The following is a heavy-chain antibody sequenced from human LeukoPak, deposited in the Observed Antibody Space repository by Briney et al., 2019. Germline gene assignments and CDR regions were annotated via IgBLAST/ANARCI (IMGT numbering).Heavy chain of an antibody. V-gene: IGHV4-34*01. J-gene: IGHJ4*02. CDR2: LHHSGST. CDR1: GGSVSGWY. Sequence: SETLSLTCTVSGGSVSGWYWSWIRQPPGKGLEWIGELHHSGSTNYSPSLKSRVTTSVDKSKNQFSLKLTSVTAADTAVYYCARKRADTWYYFDYWGQGTLVTVSS. CDR3: ARKRADTWYYFDY. D-gene: IGHD2-2*02.